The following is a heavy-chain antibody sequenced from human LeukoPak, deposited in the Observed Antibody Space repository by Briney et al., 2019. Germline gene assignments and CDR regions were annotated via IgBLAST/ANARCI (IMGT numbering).Heavy chain of an antibody. CDR2: FDPEDGET. CDR3: ATSNGYSYGTSN. D-gene: IGHD5-18*01. CDR1: GYTLTELS. V-gene: IGHV1-24*01. J-gene: IGHJ4*02. Sequence: AASVKVSCKVSGYTLTELSMHWVRQAPGKGLEWMGGFDPEDGETICAQKFQGRGRMTEDTSTDTAYMDLSSLRSEDTAVYYCATSNGYSYGTSNWRQGTLVTVSS.